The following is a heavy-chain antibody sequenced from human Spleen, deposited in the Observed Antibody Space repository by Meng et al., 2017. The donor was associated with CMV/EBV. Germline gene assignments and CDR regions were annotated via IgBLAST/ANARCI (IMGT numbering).Heavy chain of an antibody. D-gene: IGHD6-19*01. CDR1: GGPISSYY. J-gene: IGHJ4*02. CDR3: ASSIAVAGTPIDY. CDR2: IYYSGII. Sequence: SETLSLTCTVSGGPISSYYWSWIRQPPGKGLEWIGYIYYSGIINYNPSLKSRVTISLDTSKNQFSLKLSSVTAADTAVYYCASSIAVAGTPIDYWGQGNLVTVSS. V-gene: IGHV4-59*01.